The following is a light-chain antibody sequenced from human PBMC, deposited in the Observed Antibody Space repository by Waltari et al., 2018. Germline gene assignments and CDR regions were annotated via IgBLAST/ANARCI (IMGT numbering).Light chain of an antibody. J-gene: IGLJ2*01. CDR3: QTWGTGIPVV. V-gene: IGLV4-69*01. CDR2: LNSDGSH. CDR1: SGHSSYA. Sequence: QLVLTQSPSASASLGASVKLTCTLSSGHSSYAIAWHQPQPEKGPRYLMKLNSDGSHSKGDGIPDRFSGSSSGAERYLTISSLQSEDEADYYCQTWGTGIPVVFGGGTKLTVL.